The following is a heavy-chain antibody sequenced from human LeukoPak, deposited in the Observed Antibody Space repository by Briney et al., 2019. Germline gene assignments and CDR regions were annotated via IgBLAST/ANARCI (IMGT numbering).Heavy chain of an antibody. Sequence: GGSLRLSCAASGFTFSSYAMSWVRQAPGKGLEWVSGIGGSGTRTYYADSVKGRFTISRDNSKNTLYLQMNSLRDEDTAVYYCAKDSHWILFDDWGQGTLVTVSS. J-gene: IGHJ4*02. CDR2: IGGSGTRT. V-gene: IGHV3-23*01. D-gene: IGHD2-2*03. CDR1: GFTFSSYA. CDR3: AKDSHWILFDD.